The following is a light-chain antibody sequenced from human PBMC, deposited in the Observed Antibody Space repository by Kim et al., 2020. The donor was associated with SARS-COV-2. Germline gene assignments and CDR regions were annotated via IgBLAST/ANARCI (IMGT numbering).Light chain of an antibody. Sequence: RVTICCTGSSSNVEAGDDIHWYQQRPGTAPKLLIYANNNRPSGVPDRFSGSKSGTSASLAITGLRAEDEADYYCQSYDSSLTVVVFGGGTQLTVL. CDR3: QSYDSSLTVVV. CDR2: ANN. J-gene: IGLJ2*01. CDR1: SSNVEAGDD. V-gene: IGLV1-40*01.